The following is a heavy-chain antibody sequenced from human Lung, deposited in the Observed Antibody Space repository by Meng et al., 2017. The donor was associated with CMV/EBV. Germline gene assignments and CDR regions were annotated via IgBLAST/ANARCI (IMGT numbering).Heavy chain of an antibody. J-gene: IGHJ4*02. D-gene: IGHD3-10*01. Sequence: XVXVSXXASGGTFSNYAVSWVRQAPGEGLEWIGGIIPLYATANYAQRFQGRVTITTDESTSTAYMEVSSLRSEDTALYYCARAAYYGSGSYYHLDAWGQGTXVTVSS. CDR3: ARAAYYGSGSYYHLDA. CDR1: GGTFSNYA. CDR2: IIPLYATA. V-gene: IGHV1-69*05.